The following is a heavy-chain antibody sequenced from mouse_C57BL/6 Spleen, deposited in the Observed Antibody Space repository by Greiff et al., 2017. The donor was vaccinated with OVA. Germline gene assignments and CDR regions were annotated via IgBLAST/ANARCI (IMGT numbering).Heavy chain of an antibody. V-gene: IGHV1-80*01. J-gene: IGHJ4*01. CDR2: IYPGDGDT. CDR1: GYAFSSYW. D-gene: IGHD1-1*01. Sequence: VKLQQSGAELVKPGASVKISCKASGYAFSSYWMNWVKQRPGKGLEWIGQIYPGDGDTNYNGKFKGKATLTADKSSSTAYMQLSSLTSEDSAVYFCARYYYGSSYDAMDYWGQGTSVTVSS. CDR3: ARYYYGSSYDAMDY.